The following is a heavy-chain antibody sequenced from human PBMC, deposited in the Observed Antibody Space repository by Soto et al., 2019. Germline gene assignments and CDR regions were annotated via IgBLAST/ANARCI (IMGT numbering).Heavy chain of an antibody. CDR1: GFTFDDYA. J-gene: IGHJ4*02. V-gene: IGHV3-9*01. CDR3: AKAVGSYGNFDY. D-gene: IGHD5-18*01. CDR2: ISWNSGSI. Sequence: EVQLVESGGGLVQPGRSLRLSCAASGFTFDDYAMHWVRQAPGKGLEWVSRISWNSGSIGYADSVKGRFTISRDNAKNAVYLQRNSLRAEDTALYYCAKAVGSYGNFDYWGQGTLVTVSS.